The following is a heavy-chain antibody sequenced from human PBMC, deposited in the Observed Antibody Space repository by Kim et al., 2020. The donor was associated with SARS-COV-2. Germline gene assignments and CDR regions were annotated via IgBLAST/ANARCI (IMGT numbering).Heavy chain of an antibody. CDR2: ISVSGGST. Sequence: GGSLRLSCAASGFTFSSYAMSWVRQAPGKGLEWVSAISVSGGSTYYADSVKGRFTISRDNSKNTLYLQMNSLRAEDTAVYYCAKGGSSGIACSYCMDVWGQGTTDTVPS. D-gene: IGHD2-15*01. CDR1: GFTFSSYA. V-gene: IGHV3-23*01. CDR3: AKGGSSGIACSYCMDV. J-gene: IGHJ6*01.